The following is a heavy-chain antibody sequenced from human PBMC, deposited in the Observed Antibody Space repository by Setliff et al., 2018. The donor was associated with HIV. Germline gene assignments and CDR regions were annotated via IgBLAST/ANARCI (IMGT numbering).Heavy chain of an antibody. Sequence: SETLSLTCGVYGGSFSGDYWSWIRQPPGKGLEWIGEINDSGRINYNPSLKGRDTISADTSENQLSLKLSSLTAADTAVYYCARIEGYAYGSNWFDPWGQGTLGTVS. V-gene: IGHV4-34*01. CDR1: GGSFSGDY. D-gene: IGHD3-16*01. CDR2: INDSGRI. J-gene: IGHJ5*02. CDR3: ARIEGYAYGSNWFDP.